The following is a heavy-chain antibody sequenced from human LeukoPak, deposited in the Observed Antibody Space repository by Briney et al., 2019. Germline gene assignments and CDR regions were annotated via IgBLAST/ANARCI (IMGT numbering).Heavy chain of an antibody. J-gene: IGHJ4*02. CDR1: GFTFSSYG. Sequence: PGGSLRLSCAASGFTFSSYGMHWVRQAPGKGLEWVSFIRYDGSNKYYADSVKGRFTISRDNSKNTLYLQMNSLRAEDTAVYYCAKDKGSGDYYFDYWGQGTLVTVSS. V-gene: IGHV3-30*02. D-gene: IGHD4-17*01. CDR3: AKDKGSGDYYFDY. CDR2: IRYDGSNK.